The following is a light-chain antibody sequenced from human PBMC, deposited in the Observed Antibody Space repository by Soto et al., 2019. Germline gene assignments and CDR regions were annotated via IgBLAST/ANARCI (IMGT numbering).Light chain of an antibody. CDR3: SSYTNSSTWV. J-gene: IGLJ3*02. CDR2: EGS. V-gene: IGLV2-14*01. CDR1: SSGYNY. Sequence: QSVLTQPASVSGSPGQSITISCTGTSSGYNYVSWYQQYPGKAPKLMIYEGSKRPSGVSNRFSGSKSANTASLTISGLQAEDEADYYCSSYTNSSTWVFGGGTKLTVL.